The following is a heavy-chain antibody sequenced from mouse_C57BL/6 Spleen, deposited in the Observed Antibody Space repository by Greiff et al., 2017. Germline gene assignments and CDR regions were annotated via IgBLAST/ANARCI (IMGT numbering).Heavy chain of an antibody. CDR2: IHPYSGST. CDR3: AIYSPLGYYFDD. CDR1: GYTFTSYW. V-gene: IGHV1-64*01. J-gene: IGHJ2*01. Sequence: VQLQQPGAELVKPGASVKLSCKASGYTFTSYWMHWVKQRPGQGLEWIGMIHPYSGSTNYNEKFKSKATLTVDKSSSTAYMQLSSLTSDAAAVYYCAIYSPLGYYFDDWGQGTTLTVSS. D-gene: IGHD2-12*01.